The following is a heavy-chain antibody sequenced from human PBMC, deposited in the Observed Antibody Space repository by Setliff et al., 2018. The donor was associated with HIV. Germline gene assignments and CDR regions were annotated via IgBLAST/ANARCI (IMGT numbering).Heavy chain of an antibody. Sequence: SETLSLTCTVSGGSISSNSYYWGWIRQPPGKGLEWIGSIYYSGSTYYNPSLKSRVTISVDTSKNQFSLKLSSVTAADTAVYYCARQGGYSGYGFYYYYYYMDVWGKGTSVTVSS. CDR3: ARQGGYSGYGFYYYYYYMDV. CDR1: GGSISSNSYY. D-gene: IGHD5-12*01. J-gene: IGHJ6*03. V-gene: IGHV4-39*01. CDR2: IYYSGST.